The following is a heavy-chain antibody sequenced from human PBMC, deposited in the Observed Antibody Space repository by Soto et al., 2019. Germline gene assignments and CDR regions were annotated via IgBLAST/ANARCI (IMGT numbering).Heavy chain of an antibody. CDR3: ARDLRSSGYYYAFDY. Sequence: ASVKVSRKASGYTFTSYGISWVRQAPGQGLEWMGWISAYNGNTNYAQKLQGRVTMTTDTSTSTAYMELRSLRSDDTAVYYCARDLRSSGYYYAFDYWGQGTLVTVSS. CDR2: ISAYNGNT. CDR1: GYTFTSYG. J-gene: IGHJ4*02. V-gene: IGHV1-18*01. D-gene: IGHD3-22*01.